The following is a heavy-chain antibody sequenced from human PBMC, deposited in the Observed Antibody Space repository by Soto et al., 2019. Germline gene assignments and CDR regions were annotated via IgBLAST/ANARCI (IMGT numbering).Heavy chain of an antibody. V-gene: IGHV3-7*03. CDR2: INRDGSEE. CDR3: ERDPGPRSASIRGLGWFDP. Sequence: EMLLVESGGGLVQPGGSLRLSCVASGFTFSGYWMSWVRQAPGKGLEWVANINRDGSEEHYVDSVKGRFTISRDNAKNSVYLQMDSLRGDDSAVYYCERDPGPRSASIRGLGWFDPWGQGTLVTVSS. J-gene: IGHJ5*02. D-gene: IGHD2-2*01. CDR1: GFTFSGYW.